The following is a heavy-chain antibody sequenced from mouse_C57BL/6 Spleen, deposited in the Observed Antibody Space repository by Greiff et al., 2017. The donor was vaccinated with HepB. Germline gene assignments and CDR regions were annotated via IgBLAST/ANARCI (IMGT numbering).Heavy chain of an antibody. D-gene: IGHD4-1*01. J-gene: IGHJ2*01. CDR3: ARRNWDEPFYFDY. V-gene: IGHV5-9*01. Sequence: EVQVVESGGGLVKPGGSLKLSCAASGFTFSSYTMSWVRQTPEKRLEWVATISGGGGNTYYPDSVKGRFTISRDNAKNTLYLQMSSLRSEDTALYYCARRNWDEPFYFDYWGQGTTLTVSS. CDR2: ISGGGGNT. CDR1: GFTFSSYT.